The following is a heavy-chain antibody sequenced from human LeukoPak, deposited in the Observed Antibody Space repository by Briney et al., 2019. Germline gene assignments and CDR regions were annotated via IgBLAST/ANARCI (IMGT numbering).Heavy chain of an antibody. CDR1: GFTVSNNY. J-gene: IGHJ3*02. Sequence: GGYLRLSCAASGFTVSNNYMTWVRQAPGKGLEWVSVIYKIGNTFYADFVKGRFTISRDNFRNTLYLQMNSLRAEDTALYYCARGLVVGGSGVWAFDIWGQGTMVTVSS. CDR3: ARGLVVGGSGVWAFDI. D-gene: IGHD2-2*01. CDR2: IYKIGNT. V-gene: IGHV3-66*01.